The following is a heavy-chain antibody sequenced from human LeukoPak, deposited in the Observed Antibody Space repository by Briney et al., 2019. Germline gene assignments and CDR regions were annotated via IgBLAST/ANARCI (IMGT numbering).Heavy chain of an antibody. V-gene: IGHV4-59*08. CDR1: GGSISSYY. CDR2: IYYSGST. Sequence: SETLSLTCTVSGGSISSYYWSWIRQPPGKGQEWIGYIYYSGSTNYNPSLKSRVTISVDTSKNQFSLKLSSVTAADTAVYYCARHSSVLRYFDWLPWGQGTLVTVSS. D-gene: IGHD3-9*01. CDR3: ARHSSVLRYFDWLP. J-gene: IGHJ5*02.